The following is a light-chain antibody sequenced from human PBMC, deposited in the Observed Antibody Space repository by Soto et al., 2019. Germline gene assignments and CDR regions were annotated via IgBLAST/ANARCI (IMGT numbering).Light chain of an antibody. CDR1: TSNIGNNY. J-gene: IGLJ3*02. CDR3: GSWDSDLDSVL. CDR2: DTD. V-gene: IGLV1-51*01. Sequence: QSVLTQPPSLSAAPGQRVTISCSGSTSNIGNNYVSWYQQVPRTAPKLLIYDTDQRPPGIPNRFSGSKSGTTATLAITGLQTGDEAHYFCGSWDSDLDSVLFGGGTKLTVL.